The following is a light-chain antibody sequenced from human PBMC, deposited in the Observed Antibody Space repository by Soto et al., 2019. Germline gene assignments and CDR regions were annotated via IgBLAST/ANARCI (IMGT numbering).Light chain of an antibody. V-gene: IGLV2-14*01. CDR3: SSYASSSTLGV. CDR2: EVS. Sequence: QSALTQPASVSGSPGQSITISCTGTSSDVGGYNYVSWYQQHPGTAPKLMIYEVSNRPSGVSNRFSGSKSGNTASLTISGRQAEDEADYYCSSYASSSTLGVFGGGTKLTVL. CDR1: SSDVGGYNY. J-gene: IGLJ2*01.